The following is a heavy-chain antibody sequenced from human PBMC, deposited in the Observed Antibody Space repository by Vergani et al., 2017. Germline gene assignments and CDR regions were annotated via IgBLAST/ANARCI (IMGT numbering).Heavy chain of an antibody. V-gene: IGHV4-61*10. Sequence: QVQLQESGPGLVKPSETLSLTCTVSGGSVSSGSYYWSWIRQPAGKGLEWIGYIYYSGSTNYNPSLKSRVTISVDTSKNQFSLKLSSVTAADTAVYYCARGSGTMIVVVYDYWGQGTLVTVSS. D-gene: IGHD3-22*01. CDR1: GGSVSSGSYY. CDR3: ARGSGTMIVVVYDY. CDR2: IYYSGST. J-gene: IGHJ4*02.